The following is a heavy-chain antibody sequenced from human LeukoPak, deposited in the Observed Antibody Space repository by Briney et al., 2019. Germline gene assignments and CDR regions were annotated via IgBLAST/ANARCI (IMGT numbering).Heavy chain of an antibody. Sequence: GGSLRLSCAASGFTFSSYWMHWVRQAPGKGLVWVSRINSDGSSTSYADSVKGRFTISRDNAKNTLHLQMNSLRAEDTAVYYCARGSSGYLAGYFDYWGQGTLVTVSS. CDR3: ARGSSGYLAGYFDY. V-gene: IGHV3-74*01. D-gene: IGHD3-22*01. CDR1: GFTFSSYW. CDR2: INSDGSST. J-gene: IGHJ4*02.